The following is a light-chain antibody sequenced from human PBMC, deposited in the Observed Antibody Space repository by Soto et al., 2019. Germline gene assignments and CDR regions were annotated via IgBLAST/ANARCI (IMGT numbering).Light chain of an antibody. CDR1: QSVRSNY. CDR3: HQYGYGVDT. Sequence: ETVLTQSPGTLSLSPGERATLSCRASQSVRSNYLAWYQQQPGQAPRLLIFGTSTRATGIPDRFSGSGSGTDFTLTISRLEPEDSAVYFCHQYGYGVDTFGRGTKLEIK. J-gene: IGKJ2*01. V-gene: IGKV3-20*01. CDR2: GTS.